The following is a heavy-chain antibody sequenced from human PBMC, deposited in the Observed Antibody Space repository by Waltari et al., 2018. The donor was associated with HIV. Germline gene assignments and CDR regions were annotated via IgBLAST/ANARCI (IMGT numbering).Heavy chain of an antibody. J-gene: IGHJ4*02. V-gene: IGHV1-2*02. CDR2: INPRSGDT. CDR3: ARGYSAQNPKLGAGGY. CDR1: GDTFSNYY. D-gene: IGHD7-27*01. Sequence: QLVQSGAEVKKPGASVKVSCKASGDTFSNYYIHWVRQAPEQGLEWMGWINPRSGDTHYAHKFQGGVTITRDTSISTVYMELSRLTYDDTADYYCARGYSAQNPKLGAGGYWGQGTLVTVSS.